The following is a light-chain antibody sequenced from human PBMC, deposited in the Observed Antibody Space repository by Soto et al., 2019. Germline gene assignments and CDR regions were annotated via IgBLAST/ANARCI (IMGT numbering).Light chain of an antibody. CDR3: SSYTGSSTYV. CDR2: EVT. Sequence: QSALTQPASVSGSPGQSITISCTGTSNDVGNYNYVAWYQLYPGKAPKVIIYEVTNRPSGVSNRFSGSKSGNTASLTISGLQAEDEAEYYCSSYTGSSTYVFGSGTKLTVL. J-gene: IGLJ1*01. V-gene: IGLV2-14*01. CDR1: SNDVGNYNY.